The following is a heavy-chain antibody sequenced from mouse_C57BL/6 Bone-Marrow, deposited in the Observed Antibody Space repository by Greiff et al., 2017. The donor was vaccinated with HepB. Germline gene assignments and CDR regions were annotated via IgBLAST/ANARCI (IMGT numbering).Heavy chain of an antibody. CDR2: IYPGSGST. D-gene: IGHD1-1*01. J-gene: IGHJ2*01. Sequence: QVQLQQSGAELVKPGASVKMSCKASGYTFTSYWITWVKQRPGQGLEWIGDIYPGSGSTNYNEKFKSKATLTVDTSSSTAYMQLSSLTSEDSAVYYCARGITTVVEGFDYWGQGTTLTVSS. CDR1: GYTFTSYW. CDR3: ARGITTVVEGFDY. V-gene: IGHV1-55*01.